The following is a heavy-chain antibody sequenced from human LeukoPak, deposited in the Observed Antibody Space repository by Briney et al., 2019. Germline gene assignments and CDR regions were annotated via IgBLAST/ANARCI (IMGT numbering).Heavy chain of an antibody. CDR1: GGSISSSSYS. J-gene: IGHJ3*02. CDR3: ARDQYYYDRSGYYAFDI. V-gene: IGHV4-39*02. D-gene: IGHD3-22*01. Sequence: SETLSLTCTVSGGSISSSSYSWGWIRQPPGKGLEWIGSIYYSGSTYFNPSLKSRVTISVDTSKNQFSLKLNSVTAADTAVYYCARDQYYYDRSGYYAFDIWGQGTMVTVSS. CDR2: IYYSGST.